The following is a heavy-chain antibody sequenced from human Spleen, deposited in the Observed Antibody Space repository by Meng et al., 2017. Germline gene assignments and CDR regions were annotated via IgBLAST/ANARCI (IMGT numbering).Heavy chain of an antibody. Sequence: QPQLQESGPGLVKPSEALSLTCSVSGGSISTSGYYWGWIRQPPGKGLEWIGSIGHSGITYYTPSLKSRVTVSIDTSKSQFSLKLTSVTAADTAVYYCASHGGSYYVGYWGQGTLVTVSS. CDR2: IGHSGIT. CDR1: GGSISTSGYY. CDR3: ASHGGSYYVGY. D-gene: IGHD1-26*01. V-gene: IGHV4-39*01. J-gene: IGHJ4*02.